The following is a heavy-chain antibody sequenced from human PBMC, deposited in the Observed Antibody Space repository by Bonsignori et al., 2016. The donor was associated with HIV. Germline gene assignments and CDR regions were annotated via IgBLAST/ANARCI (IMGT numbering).Heavy chain of an antibody. D-gene: IGHD3-22*01. CDR2: ISAYNGET. CDR3: ARDSDYYDNSAFDY. J-gene: IGHJ4*02. Sequence: ASVKVSCKASGYTFTNYDISWVRQAPGQGPEWMGWISAYNGETNYAQKFQGRLTMTRETSTSTAYMELTSLRSDDTAMYYCARDSDYYDNSAFDYWGPGNPGHRLF. CDR1: GYTFTNYD. V-gene: IGHV1-18*01.